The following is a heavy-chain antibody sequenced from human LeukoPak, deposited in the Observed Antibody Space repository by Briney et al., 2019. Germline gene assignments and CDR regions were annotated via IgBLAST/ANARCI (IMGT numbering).Heavy chain of an antibody. V-gene: IGHV4-34*01. CDR2: INHSGST. Sequence: SETLSLTCAVYGGSFSGYYWSWIRQPPGKGLEWIGEINHSGSTNYNLSLKSRVTISVDTSKNQFSLKLSSVTAADTAVYYCARRGYSYGAYWGQGTLVTVSS. CDR1: GGSFSGYY. D-gene: IGHD5-18*01. J-gene: IGHJ4*02. CDR3: ARRGYSYGAY.